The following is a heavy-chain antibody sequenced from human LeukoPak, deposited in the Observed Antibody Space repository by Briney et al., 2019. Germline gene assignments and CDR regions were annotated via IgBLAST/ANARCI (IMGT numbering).Heavy chain of an antibody. CDR1: GGSFSGYY. D-gene: IGHD5-12*01. J-gene: IGHJ6*04. CDR3: ARGEDAVATILHYYYYGMDV. V-gene: IGHV4-34*01. CDR2: INHSGST. Sequence: PSETLSLTCAVYGGSFSGYYWSWIRQPPGKGLEWIGEINHSGSTNYNPSLKSRVTISVDTSKNQFSLKLSSVTAADTAVYYCARGEDAVATILHYYYYGMDVWGKGTTVTVSS.